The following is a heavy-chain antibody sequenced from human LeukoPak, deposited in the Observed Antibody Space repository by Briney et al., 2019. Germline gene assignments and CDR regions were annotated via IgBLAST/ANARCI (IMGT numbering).Heavy chain of an antibody. CDR3: ARDLYERGYYYMDV. J-gene: IGHJ6*03. D-gene: IGHD1-1*01. CDR1: GGSLSSGGYY. CDR2: IYCSGST. V-gene: IGHV4-31*03. Sequence: PSETLSLTCTVSGGSLSSGGYYWSWIRQHPGKGLEWLGYIYCSGSTYYNPSLKSRVTISVDTSKNQFSLKLSSVTAANTAVYYCARDLYERGYYYMDVWGKGTTVTVSS.